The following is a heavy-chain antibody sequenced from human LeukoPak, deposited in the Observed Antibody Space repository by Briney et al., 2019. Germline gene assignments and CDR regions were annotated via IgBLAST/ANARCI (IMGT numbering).Heavy chain of an antibody. CDR2: IYDSGSA. Sequence: SETLSLTCSVSGGSITSDYWSWIRQSPGKGLEWIGFIYDSGSAIYNPSLKSRVTISVDTSKNQFSLKLRSVTAADTAIYYCAMSPPRGAWFDPWGQGTLVTVSS. D-gene: IGHD4/OR15-4a*01. J-gene: IGHJ5*02. CDR3: AMSPPRGAWFDP. CDR1: GGSITSDY. V-gene: IGHV4-4*09.